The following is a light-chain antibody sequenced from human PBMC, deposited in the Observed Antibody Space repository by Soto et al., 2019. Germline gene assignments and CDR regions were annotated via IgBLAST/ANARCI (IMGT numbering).Light chain of an antibody. V-gene: IGLV2-8*01. CDR2: EVN. CDR3: SSFAVSNSFV. Sequence: QSALTQPPSASGSPGQSVTISCTGTSNDVGGYNYVSWYQQHPGKAPKLMIYEVNKRPSGVLDRFSGSKSGNTASLTFFGLQAEDEADYYCSSFAVSNSFVFGTGTKVTVL. J-gene: IGLJ1*01. CDR1: SNDVGGYNY.